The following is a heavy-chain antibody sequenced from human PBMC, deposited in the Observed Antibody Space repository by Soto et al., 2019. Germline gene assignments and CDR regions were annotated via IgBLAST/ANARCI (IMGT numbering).Heavy chain of an antibody. V-gene: IGHV3-23*01. CDR2: ISGSGGST. J-gene: IGHJ4*02. Sequence: EVQLLESGGGLVQPGGSLRLSCAASGFTFSSYAMSWVRQAPGKGLEWVSAISGSGGSTYYADSVKGRFTISRDNSKNTLYLQMSSLRAEDTAVYCCAKDPTPRDGYLNSGYWGQVTLVTVSS. D-gene: IGHD2-21*01. CDR3: AKDPTPRDGYLNSGY. CDR1: GFTFSSYA.